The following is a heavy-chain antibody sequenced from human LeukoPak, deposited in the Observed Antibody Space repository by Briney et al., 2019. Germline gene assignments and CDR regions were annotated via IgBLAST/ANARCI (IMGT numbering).Heavy chain of an antibody. CDR3: ARVRAFGARYFDY. CDR2: INPNSGGT. J-gene: IGHJ4*02. CDR1: GYTFTGYY. Sequence: ASVKVSCKASGYTFTGYYMHWVRQAPGQGLEWMGWINPNSGGTNYAQKFQGRVTMTRDTSISTAYMELSRLRSDGTAVYYCARVRAFGARYFDYWGQGTLVTVSS. V-gene: IGHV1-2*02. D-gene: IGHD3-10*01.